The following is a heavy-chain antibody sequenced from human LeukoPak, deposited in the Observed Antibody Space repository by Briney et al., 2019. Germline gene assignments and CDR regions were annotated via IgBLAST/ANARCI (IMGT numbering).Heavy chain of an antibody. CDR2: ISHDGSKK. CDR3: ANNPYSSSWYYLF. V-gene: IGHV3-30*18. D-gene: IGHD6-13*01. Sequence: GRSLRLSCAASGFTFSSYGVHWVRQAPGKGLEWVAVISHDGSKKYYADSVKGRFTIPRDNSKNTLYLQMNSLRAEDTAVYYCANNPYSSSWYYLFWGQGTLVTVSS. J-gene: IGHJ4*02. CDR1: GFTFSSYG.